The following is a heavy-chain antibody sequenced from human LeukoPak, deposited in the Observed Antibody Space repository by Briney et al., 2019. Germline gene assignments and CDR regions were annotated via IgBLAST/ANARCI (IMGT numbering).Heavy chain of an antibody. CDR1: GGSISSGGYY. CDR2: IYYSGST. CDR3: ARDQLGLCGGDCHNWFGP. J-gene: IGHJ5*02. V-gene: IGHV4-31*03. Sequence: PSQTLSLTCTVSGGSISSGGYYWRWIRQHPGKGLEWIGYIYYSGSTYYNPSLKSRVTISVDTSKNQFSLKLSSVTAADTAVYYCARDQLGLCGGDCHNWFGPWGQGTLVTVSS. D-gene: IGHD2-21*02.